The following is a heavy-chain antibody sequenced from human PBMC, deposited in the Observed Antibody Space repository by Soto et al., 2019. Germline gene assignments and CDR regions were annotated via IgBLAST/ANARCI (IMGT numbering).Heavy chain of an antibody. V-gene: IGHV1-2*02. D-gene: IGHD3-10*01. J-gene: IGHJ6*02. Sequence: ASVKVSCKASGYTFTGYYMHWVRQAPGQGLEWMGWINPNSGGTNYAQKFQGRVTMTRDNSKNTLYLQMNSLRAEDTAVYYCANALGGIHNYYYYGMDVWGQGTTVTVSS. CDR2: INPNSGGT. CDR1: GYTFTGYY. CDR3: ANALGGIHNYYYYGMDV.